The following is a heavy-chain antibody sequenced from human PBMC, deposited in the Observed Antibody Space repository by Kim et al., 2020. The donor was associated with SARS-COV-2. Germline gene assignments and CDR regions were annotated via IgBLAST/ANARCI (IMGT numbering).Heavy chain of an antibody. CDR3: ARAKPSLVGASLFDY. CDR1: GYTFTSYG. CDR2: ISAYNGNT. V-gene: IGHV1-18*01. J-gene: IGHJ4*02. Sequence: ASVKVSCKASGYTFTSYGISWVRQAPGKGLEWMGWISAYNGNTNYAQKLQGTVTMTTDTSTSPAYMELRSLRSDDTAVYYCARAKPSLVGASLFDYWGQGTLVTVSS. D-gene: IGHD1-26*01.